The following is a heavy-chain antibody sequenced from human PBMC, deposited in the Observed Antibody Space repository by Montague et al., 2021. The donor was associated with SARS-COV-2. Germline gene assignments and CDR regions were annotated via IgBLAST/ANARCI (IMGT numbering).Heavy chain of an antibody. CDR2: IDWDDDK. CDR1: GFSLSTSGMC. CDR3: ARVTAGIVAYDY. Sequence: PALVKPTQTLTLTCTFSGFSLSTSGMCVSWIRQPPGKALEWLARIDWDDDKYYSTSLKTRLTISKDTSKNQVVLTMTNMDPVDIATYYCARVTAGIVAYDYWGQGTLVTVSS. J-gene: IGHJ4*02. V-gene: IGHV2-70*11. D-gene: IGHD5-12*01.